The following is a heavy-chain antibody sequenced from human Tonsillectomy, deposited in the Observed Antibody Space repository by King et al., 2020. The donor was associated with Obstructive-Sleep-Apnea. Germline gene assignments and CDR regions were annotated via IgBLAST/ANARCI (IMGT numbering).Heavy chain of an antibody. CDR3: ARGWDTLDFDY. V-gene: IGHV3-48*04. CDR1: GFTFSSYS. Sequence: VQLVESGGGLVQPGGSLRLSCAASGFTFSSYSMNWVRQAPGKGLEWVSYISSSSSTIYYADSVKGRFTISRDNAKNSLYLQMNSLRAEDTAVYYCARGWDTLDFDYWGQGTLVTVSS. J-gene: IGHJ4*02. CDR2: ISSSSSTI. D-gene: IGHD5-18*01.